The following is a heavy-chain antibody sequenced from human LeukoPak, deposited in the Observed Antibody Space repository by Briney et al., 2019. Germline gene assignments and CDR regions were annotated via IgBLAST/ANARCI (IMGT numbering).Heavy chain of an antibody. D-gene: IGHD3-16*01. CDR2: INHNGNVN. CDR1: GFTFSSYW. CDR3: ARGGGLDI. Sequence: GGSLRLSCAASGFTFSSYWMNWARQAPGKGLEWAASINHNGNVNYYVDSVKGRFTISRDNAKNSLYLQMSNLRAEDTAVYFCARGGGLDIWGQGATVTVSS. V-gene: IGHV3-7*03. J-gene: IGHJ6*02.